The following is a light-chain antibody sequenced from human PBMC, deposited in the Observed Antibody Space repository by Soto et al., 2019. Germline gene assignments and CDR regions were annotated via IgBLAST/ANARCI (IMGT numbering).Light chain of an antibody. J-gene: IGLJ1*01. CDR1: GNDVGGYNF. V-gene: IGLV2-8*01. CDR2: EVS. Sequence: QSVLAQPPSASGSPGQSVTISCAGTGNDVGGYNFVSWYQQHPGKAPKLMIFEVSKRPSGVPDRFSGSKSGNTASLTVSGLQAEDEADYYCSSYAGNNIFYVFGTGTKVTVL. CDR3: SSYAGNNIFYV.